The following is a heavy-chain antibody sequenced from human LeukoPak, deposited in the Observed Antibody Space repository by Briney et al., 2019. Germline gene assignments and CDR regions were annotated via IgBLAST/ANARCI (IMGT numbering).Heavy chain of an antibody. Sequence: GGSLRLSCAASGFTFDDYAMHWVRQAPGKGLEWVSGISWNSGSIGYADSVKGRFTISRDNAKNSLYLQMNSLRAEDTALYYCAKDASGWHAGDYWGQGTLVTVSS. V-gene: IGHV3-9*01. CDR1: GFTFDDYA. J-gene: IGHJ4*02. D-gene: IGHD6-19*01. CDR2: ISWNSGSI. CDR3: AKDASGWHAGDY.